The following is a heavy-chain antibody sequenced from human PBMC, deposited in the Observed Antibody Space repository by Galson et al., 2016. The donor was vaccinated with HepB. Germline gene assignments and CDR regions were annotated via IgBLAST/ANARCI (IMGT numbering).Heavy chain of an antibody. CDR3: AKDRLAYYYYYYGMDV. D-gene: IGHD6-19*01. J-gene: IGHJ6*02. CDR2: ISYDGSNN. Sequence: SLRLSCAASGFTFSTYGMHWVRQAPGKGLEWVAVISYDGSNNYYADSVKGRFTISRDNSKNTLYLQMNRMRAEDTAVYYCAKDRLAYYYYYYGMDVWGQGTTVTVSS. V-gene: IGHV3-30*18. CDR1: GFTFSTYG.